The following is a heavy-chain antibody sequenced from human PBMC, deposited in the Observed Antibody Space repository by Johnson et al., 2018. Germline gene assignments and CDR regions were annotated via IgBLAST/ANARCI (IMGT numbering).Heavy chain of an antibody. Sequence: QVQLQESGPGLVKPSETLSLTCTVSGASISSYYWSWIRQPPGKGLEWIGYIYYTGRTKYSPSLTRRVTISVDTSKNQFSLKLSSVTAADTAVYYWARDSYDFWSGTPAGGGMDVWGQGTTVTVSS. J-gene: IGHJ6*02. CDR1: GASISSYY. D-gene: IGHD3-3*01. V-gene: IGHV4-59*01. CDR3: ARDSYDFWSGTPAGGGMDV. CDR2: IYYTGRT.